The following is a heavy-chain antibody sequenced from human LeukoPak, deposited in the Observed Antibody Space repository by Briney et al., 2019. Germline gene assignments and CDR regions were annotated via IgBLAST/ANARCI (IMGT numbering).Heavy chain of an antibody. D-gene: IGHD6-13*01. CDR1: GFTLDDYA. J-gene: IGHJ3*02. V-gene: IGHV3-9*01. CDR3: AKDMGYSSSWWSGDAFDI. CDR2: ISWNSGSI. Sequence: PGGSLRLSCAASGFTLDDYAMHWVRHAPGKGLGWVSGISWNSGSIGYADSVKGRFTISRDNAKNSLYLQMNSLRAEDTALYYCAKDMGYSSSWWSGDAFDIWGQGTMVTVSS.